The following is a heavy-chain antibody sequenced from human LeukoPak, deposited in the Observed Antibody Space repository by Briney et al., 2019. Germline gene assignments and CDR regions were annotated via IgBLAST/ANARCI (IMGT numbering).Heavy chain of an antibody. Sequence: SETLSLTRAVYRGSLSGYYCTWIRPPRGKGLEWIGDIYHDGSTNYNPSLKSRVTTSLDTSKNQSALRLSSVTAADTAVYYCARGGIVQGADRGQGTLVTLSS. CDR1: RGSLSGYY. CDR2: IYHDGST. CDR3: ARGGIVQGAD. J-gene: IGHJ4*02. D-gene: IGHD3-10*01. V-gene: IGHV4-34*01.